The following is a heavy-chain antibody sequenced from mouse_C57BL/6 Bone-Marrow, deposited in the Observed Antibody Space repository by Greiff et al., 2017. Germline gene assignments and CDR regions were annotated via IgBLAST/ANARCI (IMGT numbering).Heavy chain of an antibody. J-gene: IGHJ2*01. V-gene: IGHV1-50*01. CDR3: ERGDGYWSY. CDR1: AYPFTSYW. Sequence: QVQLQQPGAELVKPGASVKLSCKASAYPFTSYWMPWVKQRPGQGLVWNGEIDPSDSYTNYNQNFKGKATLTVDTSSCTAYMQHSSLTSVDSAVNDCERGDGYWSYWGQGTTLTVSS. D-gene: IGHD2-3*01. CDR2: IDPSDSYT.